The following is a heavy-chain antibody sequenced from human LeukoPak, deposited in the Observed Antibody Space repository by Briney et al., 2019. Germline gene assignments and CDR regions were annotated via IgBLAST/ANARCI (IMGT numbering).Heavy chain of an antibody. J-gene: IGHJ3*02. Sequence: ASVKVSCKASGYTFTDYYMHWVRQAPGQGLEWMGWINPNSGGTKYAQKFQGRVTMTRDTSISTAYMELSRLRSDDTAVYYCARDWVTTDAFDIWGQGTMVTVSS. CDR3: ARDWVTTDAFDI. CDR2: INPNSGGT. V-gene: IGHV1-2*02. D-gene: IGHD4-17*01. CDR1: GYTFTDYY.